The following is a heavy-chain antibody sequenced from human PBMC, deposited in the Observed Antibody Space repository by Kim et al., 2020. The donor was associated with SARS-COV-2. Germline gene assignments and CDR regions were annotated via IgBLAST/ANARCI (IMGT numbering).Heavy chain of an antibody. V-gene: IGHV3-13*01. CDR3: ARGLNYGDLMGAFDI. Sequence: GSVKGRFTISRENAKNSLYLQMNSLRAGDTAVYYCARGLNYGDLMGAFDIWGQVTMVTVSS. D-gene: IGHD4-17*01. J-gene: IGHJ3*02.